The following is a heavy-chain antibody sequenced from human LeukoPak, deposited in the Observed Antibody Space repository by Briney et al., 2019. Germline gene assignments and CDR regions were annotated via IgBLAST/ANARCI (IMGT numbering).Heavy chain of an antibody. Sequence: SQTLSVTCTVSGGSISSGGYYWSWIRQHPGKGLEWIGYIYYSGSTYYNPSLKSRVTISVDTSKNQFSLKLSSVTDADTPVYYCASPRFSSGWYYFDYWGHGTLVTVSS. J-gene: IGHJ4*01. CDR2: IYYSGST. V-gene: IGHV4-31*03. D-gene: IGHD6-19*01. CDR1: GGSISSGGYY. CDR3: ASPRFSSGWYYFDY.